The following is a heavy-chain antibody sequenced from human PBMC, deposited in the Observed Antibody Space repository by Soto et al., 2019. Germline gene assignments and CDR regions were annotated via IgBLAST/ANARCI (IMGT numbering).Heavy chain of an antibody. Sequence: SETLSLTCAVYGGSFSGYYWSWIRQPPGKGLEWIGEINHSGSTNYNPSLKSRVTISVDTSKNQFSLKLSSVTAADTAVYYCARGRHRYYYDSSGYRYFDYWGQGTLVTVSS. CDR1: GGSFSGYY. CDR2: INHSGST. J-gene: IGHJ4*02. V-gene: IGHV4-34*01. D-gene: IGHD3-22*01. CDR3: ARGRHRYYYDSSGYRYFDY.